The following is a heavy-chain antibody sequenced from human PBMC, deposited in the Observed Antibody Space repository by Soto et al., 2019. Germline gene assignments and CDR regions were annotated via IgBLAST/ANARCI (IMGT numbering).Heavy chain of an antibody. Sequence: GESLKISCRGSGYTFTNYWIVWVRQIPGKGLEWMGIIYPGDSDTRYSPSFQGQVTISADRSISTAYLQWSSLKASDTGMYYCARYPTLTDYFFHGMDVWGQGTTVTVSS. CDR1: GYTFTNYW. CDR2: IYPGDSDT. J-gene: IGHJ6*02. CDR3: ARYPTLTDYFFHGMDV. V-gene: IGHV5-51*01. D-gene: IGHD4-17*01.